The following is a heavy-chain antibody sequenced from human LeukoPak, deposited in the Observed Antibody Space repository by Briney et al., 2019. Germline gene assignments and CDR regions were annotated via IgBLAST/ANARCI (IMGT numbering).Heavy chain of an antibody. Sequence: GGSLRLSCAASGFTFSSYEMNWVRQAPGKGLDWVSSISSSSSSIYYADSVKGRFTISRDNAKNSLSLQMNSLRAEDTAVYYCAKAANEWELLAGYFDYWGQGTLVTVSS. J-gene: IGHJ4*02. CDR2: ISSSSSSI. CDR3: AKAANEWELLAGYFDY. V-gene: IGHV3-21*04. D-gene: IGHD1-26*01. CDR1: GFTFSSYE.